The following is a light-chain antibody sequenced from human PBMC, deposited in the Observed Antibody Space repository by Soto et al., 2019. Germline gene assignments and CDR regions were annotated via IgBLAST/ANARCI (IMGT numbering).Light chain of an antibody. J-gene: IGKJ1*01. CDR3: QQSYSTPRT. CDR2: TAS. CDR1: QSISSY. V-gene: IGKV1-39*01. Sequence: DIPMTQSPSSLSASVGDRVTITCRASQSISSYLNWYQQRPGKAPERLIYTASSLHSGVPSRFSGSGSGTDFTLTIGRLQPEDFATYYCQQSYSTPRTFGQGTKVDIK.